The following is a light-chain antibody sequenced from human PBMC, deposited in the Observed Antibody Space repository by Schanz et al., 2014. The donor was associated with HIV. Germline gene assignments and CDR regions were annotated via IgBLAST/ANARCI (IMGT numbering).Light chain of an antibody. J-gene: IGLJ1*01. CDR2: GNF. Sequence: QSVLSQPPSASGTPGQRVTISCSGSSSNVGTNYVFWYQQFPGTAPKLLIYGNFQRPSGVPARFSGSTSGTSASLAISGLQAEDEADYYCLSYDNRLSGPYVFGSGTKLTVL. CDR1: SSNVGTNY. V-gene: IGLV1-47*01. CDR3: LSYDNRLSGPYV.